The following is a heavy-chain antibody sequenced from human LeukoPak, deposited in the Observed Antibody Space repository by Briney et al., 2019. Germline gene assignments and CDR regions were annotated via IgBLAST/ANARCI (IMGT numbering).Heavy chain of an antibody. CDR3: AKPEVGYGSAFDI. Sequence: GGSLRLSCEASGFSLSSYGMHWVRQAPGKGLEWVAFIRYDGSNKYYADSVKGRFTISRDNSKNTLYLQMNSLRAEDTAVYYCAKPEVGYGSAFDIWGQGTMVTVSS. D-gene: IGHD4-17*01. CDR2: IRYDGSNK. CDR1: GFSLSSYG. J-gene: IGHJ3*02. V-gene: IGHV3-30*02.